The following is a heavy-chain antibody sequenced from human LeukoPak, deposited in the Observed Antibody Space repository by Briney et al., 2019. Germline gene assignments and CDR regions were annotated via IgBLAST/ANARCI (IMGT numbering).Heavy chain of an antibody. Sequence: GGSLRLSCAASGFTFSSYAMSWVRQAPGKEREGVSAMSGTGGSTYYADYVKGRFTISRDNSKNTLYLQMNSLRAEDTAVYYCAKDEDTAIDYWGQGTLVTVSS. J-gene: IGHJ4*02. CDR2: MSGTGGST. CDR1: GFTFSSYA. D-gene: IGHD5-18*01. V-gene: IGHV3-23*01. CDR3: AKDEDTAIDY.